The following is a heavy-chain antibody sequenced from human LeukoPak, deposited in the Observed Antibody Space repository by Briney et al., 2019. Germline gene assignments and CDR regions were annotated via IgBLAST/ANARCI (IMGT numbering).Heavy chain of an antibody. J-gene: IGHJ4*02. CDR2: ISAYNGNT. V-gene: IGHV1-18*01. D-gene: IGHD3-10*01. Sequence: ASVKVSCKASGYTFTSYGISWVRQAPGQGLEWMGWISAYNGNTNYAQKLQGRVTMTTDTSTSTAYMELRSLRSDDTAVYYCATLNMVRGVIASLVGWGQGTLVTVSS. CDR1: GYTFTSYG. CDR3: ATLNMVRGVIASLVG.